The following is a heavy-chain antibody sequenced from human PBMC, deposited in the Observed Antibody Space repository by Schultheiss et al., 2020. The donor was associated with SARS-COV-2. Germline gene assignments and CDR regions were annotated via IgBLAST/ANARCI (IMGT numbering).Heavy chain of an antibody. CDR1: GFTVSSNY. CDR3: AKVSVTGLISDIYYFDY. J-gene: IGHJ4*02. V-gene: IGHV3-53*05. D-gene: IGHD6-19*01. Sequence: GGSLRLSCAASGFTVSSNYMSWVRQAPGKGLEWVSVIYSGGSTYYADSVKGRFTISRDNAKNSLHLQMNSLRPEDTALYYCAKVSVTGLISDIYYFDYWGQGTPVTVSS. CDR2: IYSGGST.